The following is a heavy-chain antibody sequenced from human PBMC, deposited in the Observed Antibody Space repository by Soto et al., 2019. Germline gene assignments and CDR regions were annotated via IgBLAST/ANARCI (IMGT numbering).Heavy chain of an antibody. V-gene: IGHV1-3*01. CDR3: AREEGLYSSSSNYYYYYGMDV. CDR1: GYTFTSYA. J-gene: IGHJ6*02. Sequence: SVKVSCKASGYTFTSYAMHWVRQAPGQRLEWMGWINAGNGNTKYSQKFQGRVTITRDTSASTAYMELSSLRSEDTAVYYCAREEGLYSSSSNYYYYYGMDVWGQGTTVTVSS. D-gene: IGHD6-6*01. CDR2: INAGNGNT.